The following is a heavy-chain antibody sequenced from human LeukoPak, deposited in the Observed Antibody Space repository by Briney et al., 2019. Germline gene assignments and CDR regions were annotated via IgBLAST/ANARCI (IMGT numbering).Heavy chain of an antibody. CDR3: AKTLRGMDV. V-gene: IGHV3-30*18. CDR2: ISYDGSNK. CDR1: GFTFSSYG. Sequence: GGSLRLSWAASGFTFSSYGMHWVRQAPGKGLEWVAVISYDGSNKYYADSVKGRFTISRDNSKNTLYLQMNSLRAEDTAVYYCAKTLRGMDVWGQGTTVTVSS. J-gene: IGHJ6*02.